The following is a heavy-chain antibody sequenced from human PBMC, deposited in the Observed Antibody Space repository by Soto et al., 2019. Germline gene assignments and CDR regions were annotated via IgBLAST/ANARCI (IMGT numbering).Heavy chain of an antibody. D-gene: IGHD3-9*01. CDR3: ASVRTGYYNFDY. J-gene: IGHJ4*02. CDR1: GFTFSSYW. V-gene: IGHV3-74*01. Sequence: EVQLVESGGGLVQPGGSLRLSCAASGFTFSSYWMHWVRQAPGKGLVWVSRLNPDGSRTSYADSVKGRFTISRDNAKNTLYLQMNSLRAEDTALYYCASVRTGYYNFDYWCQGTLVTVSS. CDR2: LNPDGSRT.